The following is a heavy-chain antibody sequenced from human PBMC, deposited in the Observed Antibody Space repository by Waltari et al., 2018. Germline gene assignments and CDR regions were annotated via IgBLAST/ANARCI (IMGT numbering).Heavy chain of an antibody. Sequence: QVQLQESGPGLVKPSETLSLTCAVPNFYISDGYYLGWLRQSPGKGLEWIGSIYHSGTTHYNPSLESRVTISVDRSRNQFSLKVTSVSAADTAVYFCARDQRFLESLYPYYYALDAWGRGITVTVS. V-gene: IGHV4-38-2*02. D-gene: IGHD3-3*01. J-gene: IGHJ6*02. CDR2: IYHSGTT. CDR3: ARDQRFLESLYPYYYALDA. CDR1: NFYISDGYY.